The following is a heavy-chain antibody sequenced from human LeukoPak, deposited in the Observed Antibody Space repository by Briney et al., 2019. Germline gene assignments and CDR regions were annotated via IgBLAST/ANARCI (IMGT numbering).Heavy chain of an antibody. Sequence: GGSLRLSCAVSGFTFSNYSMNWVRQAPGKGLEWVSSISSSSSYIYYADSVKGRFTISRDNAKNSLYLQMNSLRAEDTAVYYCARVDIVVVPAAISYYGMDVWGQGTTVTVSS. CDR2: ISSSSSYI. CDR1: GFTFSNYS. CDR3: ARVDIVVVPAAISYYGMDV. J-gene: IGHJ6*02. D-gene: IGHD2-2*01. V-gene: IGHV3-21*01.